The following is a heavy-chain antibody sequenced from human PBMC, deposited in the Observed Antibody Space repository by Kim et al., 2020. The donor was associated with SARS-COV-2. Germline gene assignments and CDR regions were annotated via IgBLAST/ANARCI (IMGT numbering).Heavy chain of an antibody. D-gene: IGHD3-22*01. CDR3: ARDGYYSDSSGYYPY. J-gene: IGHJ4*02. V-gene: IGHV3-74*01. Sequence: DSVKGRFTISRDNAKNTLYLQMNSLRVEDTAVYYCARDGYYSDSSGYYPYWGQGTQVTVAS.